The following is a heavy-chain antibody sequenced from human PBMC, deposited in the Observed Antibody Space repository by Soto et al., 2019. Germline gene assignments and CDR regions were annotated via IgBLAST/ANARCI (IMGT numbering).Heavy chain of an antibody. CDR3: AKDLPGELVPTCLDS. CDR2: IGGRGSST. D-gene: IGHD3-16*01. V-gene: IGHV3-23*01. J-gene: IGHJ5*02. Sequence: PGGSLRLSCVASGFTLWNYAMSWVRQAPGKGLEWVSVIGGRGSSTYYIDSVKGRFTISRDSSKNTLYLQMNSLRAEDTAIYYYAKDLPGELVPTCLDSWGRGTLVTVSS. CDR1: GFTLWNYA.